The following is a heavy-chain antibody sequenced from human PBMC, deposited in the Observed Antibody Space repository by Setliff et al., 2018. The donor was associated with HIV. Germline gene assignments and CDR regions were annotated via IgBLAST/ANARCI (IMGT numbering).Heavy chain of an antibody. Sequence: GGSLRLSCAASGFTFSSYAMTWVRQAPGKGLEWVSIISDSGGHSYYADSVKGRFTISRDNSKSTLYVQMNSLRAEDTAVYYCAKVGAMSGPDKRFFDLWGRGTLVTVSS. V-gene: IGHV3-23*01. J-gene: IGHJ2*01. D-gene: IGHD3-3*01. CDR2: ISDSGGHS. CDR1: GFTFSSYA. CDR3: AKVGAMSGPDKRFFDL.